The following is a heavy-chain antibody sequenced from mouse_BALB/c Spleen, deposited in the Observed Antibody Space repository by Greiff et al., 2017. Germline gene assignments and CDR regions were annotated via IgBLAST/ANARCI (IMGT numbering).Heavy chain of an antibody. V-gene: IGHV1-54*03. CDR2: INPGSGGT. D-gene: IGHD2-4*01. CDR3: ARGGAGFTMITTGAWFAY. J-gene: IGHJ3*01. CDR1: GYAFTNYL. Sequence: VMLVESGAELVRPGTSVKVSCKASGYAFTNYLIEWVKQRPGQGLEWIGVINPGSGGTNYNEKFKGKATLTADKSSSTAYMQLSSLTSDDSAVFCWARGGAGFTMITTGAWFAYWGQGTLVTVSA.